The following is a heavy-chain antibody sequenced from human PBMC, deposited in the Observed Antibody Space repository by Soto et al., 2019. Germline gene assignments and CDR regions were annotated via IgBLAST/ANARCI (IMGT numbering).Heavy chain of an antibody. V-gene: IGHV4-34*01. CDR2: INHSGST. CDR3: ARVRARLLSHAFDF. CDR1: GGSFTDYY. J-gene: IGHJ3*01. D-gene: IGHD3-16*02. Sequence: QVQLQQWGAGLLKPSETLSLTCAVYGGSFTDYYWTWIRQPPGKGLEWIGEINHSGSTNYNPSLKNRVTISLDTSKNQFSLKVNSVTAADTAVYFCARVRARLLSHAFDFWGQATLVTVSS.